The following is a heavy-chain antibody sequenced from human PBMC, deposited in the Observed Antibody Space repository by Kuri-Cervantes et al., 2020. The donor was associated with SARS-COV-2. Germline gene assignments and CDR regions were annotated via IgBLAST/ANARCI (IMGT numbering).Heavy chain of an antibody. Sequence: GESLKISCEGSGFTFHTYEMNWVRQAPGKGLEWISYISVTASTIYYADSVKGRFTVSRDNAKNSLYLQMNSLRAEDTAVYYCARMWCNTVTDFDYWGQGTLVTVSS. CDR2: ISVTASTI. CDR3: ARMWCNTVTDFDY. CDR1: GFTFHTYE. D-gene: IGHD4-11*01. J-gene: IGHJ4*02. V-gene: IGHV3-48*03.